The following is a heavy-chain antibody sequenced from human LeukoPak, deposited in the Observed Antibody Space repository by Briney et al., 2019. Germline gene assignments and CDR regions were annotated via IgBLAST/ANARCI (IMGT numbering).Heavy chain of an antibody. CDR2: IVVGSGNT. CDR1: GFTFTSSA. J-gene: IGHJ5*02. D-gene: IGHD2-2*03. CDR3: AASLGIGYCSSTRCFGFDP. V-gene: IGHV1-58*01. Sequence: SVKVSCKASGFTFTSSAVQWVRQARGQRLEWIGWIVVGSGNTNYAQKFQERVTITRDMSTSTAYMELSSLRSEDTAVYYCAASLGIGYCSSTRCFGFDPWGQGTLVTVSS.